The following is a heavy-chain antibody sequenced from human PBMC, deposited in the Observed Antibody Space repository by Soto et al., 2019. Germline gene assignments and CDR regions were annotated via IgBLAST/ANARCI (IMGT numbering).Heavy chain of an antibody. J-gene: IGHJ4*02. Sequence: SETLSLTCAVYGGSFSGYYWSWIRQPPGKGLEWIGEINHSGSTNYNPSLKSRVTISVDTSKNQFSLKLSSVTAADTAVYYCARGPDGSGSYPLDYWGQGTLVTVSS. CDR3: ARGPDGSGSYPLDY. D-gene: IGHD3-10*01. V-gene: IGHV4-34*01. CDR2: INHSGST. CDR1: GGSFSGYY.